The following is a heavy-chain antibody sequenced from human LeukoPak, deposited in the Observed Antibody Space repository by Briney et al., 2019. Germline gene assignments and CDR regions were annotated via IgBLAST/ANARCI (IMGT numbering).Heavy chain of an antibody. Sequence: GGSLRLSCAASGFTFSSCAMGWVRQPPGKGLEWVSGITGDGGGAYYTDSVKGRFTISRDNSKNTLYLQMNSLRAEDTALYFCANARGTSSSYFDLWGRGTLVTVSS. V-gene: IGHV3-23*01. J-gene: IGHJ2*01. CDR1: GFTFSSCA. CDR2: ITGDGGGA. CDR3: ANARGTSSSYFDL. D-gene: IGHD6-6*01.